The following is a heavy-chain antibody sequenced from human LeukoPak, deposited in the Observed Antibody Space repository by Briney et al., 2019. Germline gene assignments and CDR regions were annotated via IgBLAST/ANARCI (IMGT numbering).Heavy chain of an antibody. D-gene: IGHD1-26*01. Sequence: GGSLRLSCAASGFTFSNYAMSWVRQAPGKGLEWVSAISGSGGSTYYADSVKGRFTISRGNSKNTLYLQMNSLRAEDTAVYYCAKDRSGSYSHFDYWGQGTLVTVSS. CDR3: AKDRSGSYSHFDY. CDR2: ISGSGGST. CDR1: GFTFSNYA. J-gene: IGHJ4*02. V-gene: IGHV3-23*01.